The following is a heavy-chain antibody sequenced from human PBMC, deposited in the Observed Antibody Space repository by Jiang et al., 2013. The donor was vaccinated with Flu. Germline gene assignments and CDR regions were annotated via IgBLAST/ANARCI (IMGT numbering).Heavy chain of an antibody. Sequence: VQLLESGGGLVQPGGSLRLSCAASGFTVSSNYMSWVRQAPGKGLDWVSIIYGDGRTFYADSVKGRFTISRDNSKNTVYLQMNSLRAEDTAMYYCVRDGAKPHCSSTSCYWGQGTLVTVSS. CDR3: VRDGAKPHCSSTSCY. CDR1: GFTVSSNY. D-gene: IGHD2-2*01. V-gene: IGHV3-66*01. J-gene: IGHJ4*02. CDR2: IYGDGRT.